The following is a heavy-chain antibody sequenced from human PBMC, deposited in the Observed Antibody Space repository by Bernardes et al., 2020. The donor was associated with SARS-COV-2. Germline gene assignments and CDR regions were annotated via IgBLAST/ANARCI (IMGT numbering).Heavy chain of an antibody. CDR3: AGSSCGIDCFIGGLRSWDYGMDV. D-gene: IGHD2-21*02. J-gene: IGHJ6*02. CDR1: GCSISSSSYY. V-gene: IGHV4-39*01. Sequence: SETLSLTCTVSGCSISSSSYYWGWIRQPPGQGLEWIVSFYSSGSTYYNPSLQRLVTASVDTSKTQFSLRLSSVTAADTAVYYCAGSSCGIDCFIGGLRSWDYGMDVWGQGTTVTVS. CDR2: FYSSGST.